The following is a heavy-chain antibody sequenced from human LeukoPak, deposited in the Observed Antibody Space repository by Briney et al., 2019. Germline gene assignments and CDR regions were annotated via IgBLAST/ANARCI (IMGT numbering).Heavy chain of an antibody. V-gene: IGHV4-61*02. CDR3: ARDLKVGFYYDSSGSYSFDP. J-gene: IGHJ5*02. CDR2: IYTSGST. D-gene: IGHD3-22*01. Sequence: PSETLSLTCTVSGGSISSGSYYWSWIRQPAGKGLEWIGRIYTSGSTNYNPSLKSRVTISVDTSKNQFSLKLSSVTAADTAVYYCARDLKVGFYYDSSGSYSFDPWGQGILVTVSS. CDR1: GGSISSGSYY.